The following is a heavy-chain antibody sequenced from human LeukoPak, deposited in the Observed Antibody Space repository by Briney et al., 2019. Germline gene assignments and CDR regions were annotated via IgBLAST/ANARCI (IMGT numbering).Heavy chain of an antibody. V-gene: IGHV3-48*03. Sequence: GGSLRLSCAASGFTFSTYEMNWVRQAPGKGLEWVSYISSGNDPIYYADSVKGRFTISRDNAKNSLYLQMNSLRAEDTAVYYCARGHLSYGSGSYKIDYWGQGTLVTVSS. CDR3: ARGHLSYGSGSYKIDY. CDR1: GFTFSTYE. CDR2: ISSGNDPI. D-gene: IGHD3-10*01. J-gene: IGHJ4*02.